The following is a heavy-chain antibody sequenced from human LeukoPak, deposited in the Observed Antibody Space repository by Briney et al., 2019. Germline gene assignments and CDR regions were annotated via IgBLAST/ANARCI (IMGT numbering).Heavy chain of an antibody. J-gene: IGHJ4*02. CDR1: GYTLTELS. CDR3: ARRRQLVLGNFDY. D-gene: IGHD6-6*01. CDR2: INPNSGGT. Sequence: ASVKVSCKVSGYTLTELSMHWVRQAPGQGLEWMGWINPNSGGTNYAQKFQGRVTMTRDTSISTAYMELSRLRSDDTAVYYCARRRQLVLGNFDYWGQGTLVTVSS. V-gene: IGHV1-2*02.